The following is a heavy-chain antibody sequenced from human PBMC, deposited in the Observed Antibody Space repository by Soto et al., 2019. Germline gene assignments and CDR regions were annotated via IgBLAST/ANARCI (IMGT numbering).Heavy chain of an antibody. CDR3: AKDIGGDIVVVTADY. D-gene: IGHD2-21*02. CDR2: ISWNSGSI. Sequence: PGGSLRLSCAASGFTFDDYAMHWVRQAPGKGLEWVPGISWNSGSIGYADSVKGRFTISRDNAKNSLYLQMNSLRAEDTALYYCAKDIGGDIVVVTADYWGQGTLVTVSS. J-gene: IGHJ4*02. V-gene: IGHV3-9*01. CDR1: GFTFDDYA.